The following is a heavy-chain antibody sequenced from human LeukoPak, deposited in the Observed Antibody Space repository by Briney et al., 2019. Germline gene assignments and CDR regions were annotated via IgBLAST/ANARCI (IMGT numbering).Heavy chain of an antibody. CDR2: IFYSGNS. V-gene: IGHV4-59*12. D-gene: IGHD6-25*01. J-gene: IGHJ4*02. CDR3: TRIDPLGFFDQ. CDR1: GAFTSRYY. Sequence: PSETLSLTCSVSGAFTSRYYWSWVRQPLGQGLEWIGNIFYSGNSKYNPSLTGRISMSVDTSKTQFSLELTSLTAADTAVYYCTRIDPLGFFDQWGPGTLVTVSS.